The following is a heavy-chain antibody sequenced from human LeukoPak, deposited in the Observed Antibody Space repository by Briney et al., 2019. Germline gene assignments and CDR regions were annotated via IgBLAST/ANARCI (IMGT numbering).Heavy chain of an antibody. J-gene: IGHJ4*02. D-gene: IGHD2-2*01. V-gene: IGHV3-11*01. CDR2: VGTAGKML. CDR3: AKLVVPAANAVDS. CDR1: GFTFSEYY. Sequence: GGSLRLSCAASGFTFSEYYMSWLRQAPGKGLEGIAYVGTAGKMLAYAESVRARFTTSRDDAKSSLFLQMDSLTVEDTALYYCAKLVVPAANAVDSWGQGTLVTVSS.